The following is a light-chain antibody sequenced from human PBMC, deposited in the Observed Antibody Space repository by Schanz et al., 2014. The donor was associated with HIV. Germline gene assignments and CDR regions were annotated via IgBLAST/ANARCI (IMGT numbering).Light chain of an antibody. CDR3: QQSGDSGGT. CDR2: GAS. J-gene: IGKJ4*01. CDR1: QTISSAY. Sequence: ELVLTQSPGILSLSPGERATLSCRASQTISSAYLAWYQQRPGQAPRLLIYGASSRATGIPDRFSGSGSGTDFTLTISRLEPEDFAVYYCQQSGDSGGTFGGGTKVDMK. V-gene: IGKV3-20*01.